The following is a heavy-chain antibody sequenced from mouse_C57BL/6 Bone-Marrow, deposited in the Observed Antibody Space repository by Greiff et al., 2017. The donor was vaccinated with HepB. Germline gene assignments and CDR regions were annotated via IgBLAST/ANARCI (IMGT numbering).Heavy chain of an antibody. CDR1: GFTFSDFY. CDR2: SRNKANDYTT. Sequence: EVKVVESGGGLVQSGRSLRLSCATSGFTFSDFYMEWVRQAPGKGLEWIAASRNKANDYTTEYSASVKGRFIVSRDTSQSILYLQMNALRAEDTAICYCARDEGGPAMDYWGQGTSVTVSS. J-gene: IGHJ4*01. CDR3: ARDEGGPAMDY. V-gene: IGHV7-1*01.